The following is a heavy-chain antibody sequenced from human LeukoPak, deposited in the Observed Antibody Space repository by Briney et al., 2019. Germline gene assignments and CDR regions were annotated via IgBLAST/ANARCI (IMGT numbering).Heavy chain of an antibody. V-gene: IGHV6-1*01. CDR2: TYYRSQWYN. CDR3: AGEEEVGSSWTSFDY. CDR1: GDSVSSNSTA. J-gene: IGHJ4*02. Sequence: SQTLSRTGAMSGDSVSSNSTAWNWIRQSPSRGLEWLGRTYYRSQWYNDYAVSVKSRITINPDTSKNQFSLQLNSVTPEDTAVYYCAGEEEVGSSWTSFDYWGQGILVTVSS. D-gene: IGHD6-13*01.